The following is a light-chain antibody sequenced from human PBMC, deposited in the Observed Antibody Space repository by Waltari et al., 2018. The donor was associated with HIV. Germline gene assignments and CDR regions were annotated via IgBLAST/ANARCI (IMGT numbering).Light chain of an antibody. J-gene: IGLJ2*01. CDR1: SSDVGRYDY. V-gene: IGLV2-8*01. CDR2: EVN. CDR3: SSYAGINPVV. Sequence: QSALTQPPSASGSPGQSVTISCTGTSSDVGRYDYVSWYQQHPGKAPILLIFEVNKRPSGVPDRFSGSKSGNTASLTVSGLQAEDEAEYSCSSYAGINPVVFGGGTKLTVL.